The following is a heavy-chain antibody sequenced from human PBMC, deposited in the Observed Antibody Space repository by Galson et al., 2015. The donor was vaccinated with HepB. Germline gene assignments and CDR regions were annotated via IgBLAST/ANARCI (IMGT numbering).Heavy chain of an antibody. Sequence: SVKVSCKASGYTFTSYAMHWVRQAPGQRLEWMGWINAGNGNTKYSQKFQGRVTITRDTSASTAYMELSSLRSEDTAVYYCARGQSSGWHYYYYGMDVWGQGTTVTVSS. D-gene: IGHD6-19*01. CDR3: ARGQSSGWHYYYYGMDV. CDR2: INAGNGNT. CDR1: GYTFTSYA. J-gene: IGHJ6*02. V-gene: IGHV1-3*01.